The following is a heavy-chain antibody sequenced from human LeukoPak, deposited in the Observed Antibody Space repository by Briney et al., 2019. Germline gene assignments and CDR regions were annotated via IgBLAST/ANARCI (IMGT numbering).Heavy chain of an antibody. D-gene: IGHD2-21*02. V-gene: IGHV3-23*01. J-gene: IGHJ4*02. CDR2: ISGSGGST. CDR1: GFTFSSYA. Sequence: PGGSLRLSCAASGFTFSSYAMSWVRQAPGKGPEWVSAISGSGGSTYYADSVKGRFTISRDNSKNTLYLQMNSLRAEDTAVYYCAKCSVVTAIPPSDYWGQGTLVTVSS. CDR3: AKCSVVTAIPPSDY.